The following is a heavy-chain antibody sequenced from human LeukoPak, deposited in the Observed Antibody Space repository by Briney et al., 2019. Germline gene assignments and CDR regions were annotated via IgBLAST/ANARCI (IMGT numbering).Heavy chain of an antibody. CDR2: INHSGST. D-gene: IGHD6-19*01. CDR3: ARARIDRIAVADFFDY. CDR1: GGSFSGYY. J-gene: IGHJ4*02. Sequence: PSETLSLTCAVYGGSFSGYYWSWIRQPPGKGLEWIGEINHSGSTNYNPSLKSRVTISVDTSKNQFSLKLSSVTAADTAVYYCARARIDRIAVADFFDYWGQGTLVTVSS. V-gene: IGHV4-34*01.